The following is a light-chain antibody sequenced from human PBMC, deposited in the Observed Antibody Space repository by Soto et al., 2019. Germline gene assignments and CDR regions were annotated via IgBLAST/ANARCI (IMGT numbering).Light chain of an antibody. J-gene: IGKJ4*01. CDR2: GVS. CDR1: QSVRSDY. Sequence: EIVLTQSPDTLSLSPGQRATLSCRASQSVRSDYFAWYQQKPGQAPRVVIFGVSTRATGVPARFSGSGSGTDFTLTISRLEPEDFALYYCQQYGNSPLTXGGGTKVDIK. CDR3: QQYGNSPLT. V-gene: IGKV3-20*01.